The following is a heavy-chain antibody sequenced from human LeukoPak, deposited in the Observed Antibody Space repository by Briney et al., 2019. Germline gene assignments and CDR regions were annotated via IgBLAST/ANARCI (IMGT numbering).Heavy chain of an antibody. CDR1: GFIVTINY. Sequence: PGGSLRLSCAASGFIVTINYMGWVRQAPGKGLEWVSALSGSDISTYYADSVKGRFTISRDNSKNTLYLQMNSLRDEDAAVYYCAKGWEIQLWSTALFDYWGQGTLVTVSS. V-gene: IGHV3-23*01. CDR3: AKGWEIQLWSTALFDY. D-gene: IGHD5-18*01. J-gene: IGHJ4*02. CDR2: LSGSDIST.